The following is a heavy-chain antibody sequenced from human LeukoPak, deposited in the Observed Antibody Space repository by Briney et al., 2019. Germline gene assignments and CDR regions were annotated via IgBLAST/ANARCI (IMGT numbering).Heavy chain of an antibody. J-gene: IGHJ4*02. Sequence: SETLSLTCTVSGGSISSSSYYWGWIRQPPGKGLEWIGSMYYSGSTYYNPSLKSRVTISVDTSKNQFSLKLSSVTAADTAVYYCARGALRFFFDYWGQGTLVTVSS. CDR3: ARGALRFFFDY. D-gene: IGHD3-3*01. CDR2: MYYSGST. V-gene: IGHV4-39*07. CDR1: GGSISSSSYY.